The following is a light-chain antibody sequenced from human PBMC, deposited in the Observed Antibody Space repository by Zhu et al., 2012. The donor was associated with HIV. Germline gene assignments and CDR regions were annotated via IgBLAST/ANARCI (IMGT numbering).Light chain of an antibody. CDR3: QKYNSSPWT. Sequence: DIQMTQSPSSLSASVGDRVTITCQASQGISNYLAWYQQKPGKVPKLLIYAASTLQSGVPSRFSGSGSGTDFTLTISSLLPEDVATYYCQKYNSSPWTFGQGTKVEIK. J-gene: IGKJ1*01. V-gene: IGKV1-27*01. CDR2: AAS. CDR1: QGISNY.